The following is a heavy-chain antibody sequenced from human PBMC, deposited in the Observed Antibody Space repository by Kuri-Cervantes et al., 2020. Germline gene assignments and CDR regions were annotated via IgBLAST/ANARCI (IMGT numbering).Heavy chain of an antibody. D-gene: IGHD1-1*01. CDR3: GRVRGGYSGDAFDL. CDR2: ISDSGSTI. Sequence: GESLKISCAASGFTFSDYYMTWIRQAPGKGLEWVSYISDSGSTIYYADSVKGRFTISRDNAKNTLYLQMNSLRVEDMALYYCGRVRGGYSGDAFDLWGRGTTVTVSS. V-gene: IGHV3-11*04. J-gene: IGHJ3*01. CDR1: GFTFSDYY.